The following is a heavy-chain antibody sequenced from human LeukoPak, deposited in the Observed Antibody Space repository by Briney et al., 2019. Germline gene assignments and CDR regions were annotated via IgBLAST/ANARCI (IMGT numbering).Heavy chain of an antibody. CDR2: INRDGSST. CDR1: GFTFSSYW. Sequence: GGSLRLSCAASGFTFSSYWMHWVRQAPGKGLVWVSRINRDGSSTYYADSVKGRFTISRDNAKNTLYLQMNSLRAEDTAVYYCARGPGGWYGMDVWGQGTTVTVSS. V-gene: IGHV3-74*01. J-gene: IGHJ6*02. CDR3: ARGPGGWYGMDV. D-gene: IGHD6-19*01.